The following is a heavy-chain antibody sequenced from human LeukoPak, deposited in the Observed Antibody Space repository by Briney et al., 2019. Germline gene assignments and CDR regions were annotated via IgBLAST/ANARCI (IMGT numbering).Heavy chain of an antibody. V-gene: IGHV3-30*02. Sequence: GGSLRLSCAASGFTFSSYGMHWVRQASGKGLEWVAFIRYDGSNKYYADSVKGRFTISRDNSKNTLYLQMNSLRAEDTAVYYCAKDASWYGEYFDYWGQGTLVTVSS. CDR2: IRYDGSNK. D-gene: IGHD6-13*01. CDR1: GFTFSSYG. CDR3: AKDASWYGEYFDY. J-gene: IGHJ4*02.